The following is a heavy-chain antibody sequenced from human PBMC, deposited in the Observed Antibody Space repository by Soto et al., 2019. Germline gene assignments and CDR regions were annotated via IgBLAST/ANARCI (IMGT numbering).Heavy chain of an antibody. CDR2: INPNSGGT. CDR1: GYTFTGYY. J-gene: IGHJ4*02. CDR3: AREFPYYVSSDSYLDY. V-gene: IGHV1-2*02. Sequence: ASVKVSCKASGYTFTGYYMHWVRQAPGQGLEWMGWINPNSGGTNYAQKFQGRVTMTRDTSISTAYMELSRLRSDDTAVYYCAREFPYYVSSDSYLDYWGQGALVTVSS. D-gene: IGHD3-16*01.